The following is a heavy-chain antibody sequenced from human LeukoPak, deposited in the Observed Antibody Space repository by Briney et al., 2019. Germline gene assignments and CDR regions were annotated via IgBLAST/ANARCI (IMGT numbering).Heavy chain of an antibody. J-gene: IGHJ4*02. CDR1: GFTFSSHW. Sequence: GGSLRLSCAASGFTFSSHWMHWVRQAPGKGLVWVSRISSGGSTFYADSVKGRFTISRDNSKNTLYLQMNSLRAEDTAVYYCAKSGYNRFDYWGQGTLVTVSS. V-gene: IGHV3-23*01. CDR2: ISSGGST. D-gene: IGHD5-24*01. CDR3: AKSGYNRFDY.